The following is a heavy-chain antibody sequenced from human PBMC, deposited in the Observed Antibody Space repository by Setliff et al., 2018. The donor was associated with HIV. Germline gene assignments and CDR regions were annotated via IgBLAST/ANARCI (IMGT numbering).Heavy chain of an antibody. Sequence: ASETLSLTCAVSGYSISGHYWGWVRQPPGKGLEWIGYMFSSGSAQYNSSLQSRVSMSADTSKNQFSLRLTSVTVADTAVYFCVRVFYDATDYYAPLFDYWGQGTLVTVSS. V-gene: IGHV4-59*11. D-gene: IGHD3-22*01. CDR1: GYSISGHY. CDR2: MFSSGSA. J-gene: IGHJ4*02. CDR3: VRVFYDATDYYAPLFDY.